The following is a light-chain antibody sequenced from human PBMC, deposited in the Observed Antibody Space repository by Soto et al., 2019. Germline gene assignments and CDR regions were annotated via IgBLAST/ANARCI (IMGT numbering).Light chain of an antibody. Sequence: EIVLTQSPGTLSLSPGERATLSCRASQSVSSSYLAWYQQKPGQAPRLLIYGASSRATGIPDRFSGSGSGTDFTLTISRLEPEDFAVYYCQLPRAFGQGTKVELK. CDR3: QLPRA. CDR2: GAS. J-gene: IGKJ1*01. CDR1: QSVSSSY. V-gene: IGKV3-20*01.